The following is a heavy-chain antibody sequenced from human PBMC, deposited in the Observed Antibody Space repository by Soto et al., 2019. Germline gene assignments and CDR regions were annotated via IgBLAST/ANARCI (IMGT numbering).Heavy chain of an antibody. D-gene: IGHD5-18*01. CDR1: GGSISSSNW. Sequence: SETLSLTCAVSGGSISSSNWWSWVRQPPGKGLEWIGEIYHSGSTNYNPSLKSRVTISVDKSKNQFSLKLSSVTAADTAVYYWAAKSDTAMGYFQHWGQGTLVTVAS. CDR2: IYHSGST. J-gene: IGHJ1*01. CDR3: AAKSDTAMGYFQH. V-gene: IGHV4-4*02.